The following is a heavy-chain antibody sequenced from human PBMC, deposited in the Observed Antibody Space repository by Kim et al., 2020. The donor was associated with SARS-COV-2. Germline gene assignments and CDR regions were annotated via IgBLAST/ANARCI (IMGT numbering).Heavy chain of an antibody. V-gene: IGHV4-4*07. D-gene: IGHD3-3*01. CDR3: SRGFVDLHMHFDN. Sequence: SETLSLTCTVSGGSITNYYWNWIRQPAGESLEWIGRIYTNGTTNYNPSLQSRLTMSVDTSKNQFSLRLTYVTAADTAAYYCSRGFVDLHMHFDNWGRGTL. CDR2: IYTNGTT. CDR1: GGSITNYY. J-gene: IGHJ4*02.